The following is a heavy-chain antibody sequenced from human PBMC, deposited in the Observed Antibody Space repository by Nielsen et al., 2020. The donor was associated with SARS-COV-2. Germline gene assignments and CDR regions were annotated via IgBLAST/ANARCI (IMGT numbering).Heavy chain of an antibody. CDR3: ATSTPLVRSAWFDP. CDR2: FDPQDGET. J-gene: IGHJ5*02. V-gene: IGHV1-24*01. CDR1: GDTLTQLS. Sequence: ASVKVSCKVPGDTLTQLSMHWVRQAPGKGLEWMGEFDPQDGETIYAQKFQGRVTMTEDTSTDTAYMELSSLRSEDTAVYYCATSTPLVRSAWFDPWGQGTLVTVSS. D-gene: IGHD3-3*01.